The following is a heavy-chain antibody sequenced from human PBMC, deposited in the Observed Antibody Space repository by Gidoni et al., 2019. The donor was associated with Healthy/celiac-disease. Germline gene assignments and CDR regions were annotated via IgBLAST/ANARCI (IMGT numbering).Heavy chain of an antibody. CDR3: AREPNGDGDYLNWFDP. J-gene: IGHJ5*02. D-gene: IGHD4-17*01. Sequence: ANYAQKFQGRVTITADKSTSTAYMELSSLRSEDTAVYYCAREPNGDGDYLNWFDPWGQGTLVTVSS. V-gene: IGHV1-69*06. CDR2: A.